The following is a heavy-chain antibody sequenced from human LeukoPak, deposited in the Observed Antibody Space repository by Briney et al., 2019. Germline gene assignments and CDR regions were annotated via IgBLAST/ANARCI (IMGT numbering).Heavy chain of an antibody. CDR1: GDSMSSYY. CDR2: ISYSGST. D-gene: IGHD3-10*01. Sequence: ASETLSLTCTVSGDSMSSYYWTWIRQPPGKELEWIGSISYSGSTNYNPSLKSRVTMSIDTSKNQFSLKLNSLTAADTAVYYCARSGLVRGVSTWGQGTLVTVSS. J-gene: IGHJ4*02. CDR3: ARSGLVRGVST. V-gene: IGHV4-59*01.